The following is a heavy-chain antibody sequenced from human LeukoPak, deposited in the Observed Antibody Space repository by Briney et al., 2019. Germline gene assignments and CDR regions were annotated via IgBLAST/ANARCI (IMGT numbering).Heavy chain of an antibody. D-gene: IGHD3/OR15-3a*01. CDR3: VRDLVWDTGRVDY. CDR2: IKEDGSEK. Sequence: GGSLRLSCAASGFTFSSHWMSWVRQAPRKGLEWLANIKEDGSEKYYVDSVKGRFTISRDNAKNSLFLQMNSLRDEDTATYYCVRDLVWDTGRVDYWGQGTLVTVSS. J-gene: IGHJ4*02. V-gene: IGHV3-7*01. CDR1: GFTFSSHW.